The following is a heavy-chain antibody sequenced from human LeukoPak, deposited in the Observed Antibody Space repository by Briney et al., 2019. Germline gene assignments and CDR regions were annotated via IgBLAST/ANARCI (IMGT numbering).Heavy chain of an antibody. CDR3: ARIDFWSGFYY. Sequence: GGSLRLSCAASGFTFITHSMNWVRQAPGKGLEWVSYISSSSSTIYYADSVKGRFTISRDNAKNSLFLQMNSLRAEDTAVYYFARIDFWSGFYYWGERTLVRVSS. D-gene: IGHD3-3*01. CDR1: GFTFITHS. CDR2: ISSSSSTI. V-gene: IGHV3-48*04. J-gene: IGHJ4*02.